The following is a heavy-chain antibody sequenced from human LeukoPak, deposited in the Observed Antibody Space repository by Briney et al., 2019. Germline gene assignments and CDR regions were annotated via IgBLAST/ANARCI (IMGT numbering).Heavy chain of an antibody. D-gene: IGHD3-22*01. V-gene: IGHV3-30*02. CDR3: AKGSSYYYDSSGFYYGDYFDY. CDR2: IWYGGSNK. Sequence: PGGSLRLSCAASGFTFSSYGMHWVRQAPGKGLEWVAVIWYGGSNKYYADSVKGRSTISRDNSKNTLYLQMNSLRAGDTAVYYCAKGSSYYYDSSGFYYGDYFDYWGQGTLVTVSS. J-gene: IGHJ4*02. CDR1: GFTFSSYG.